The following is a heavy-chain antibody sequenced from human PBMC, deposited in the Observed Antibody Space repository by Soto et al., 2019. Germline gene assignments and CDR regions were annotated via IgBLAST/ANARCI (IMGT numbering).Heavy chain of an antibody. D-gene: IGHD5-12*01. CDR3: ARGQEGVVATH. Sequence: QVQLQQWGAGLLKPSETLSLNCAVTGGSLSGYYWSWIRQPPGKGLEWIGEVKDGGHTNYSPSLSGRVTISSDTSSNQFSLRLNSVTAADTGVYYCARGQEGVVATHWDQGSLVTVSS. CDR1: GGSLSGYY. CDR2: VKDGGHT. V-gene: IGHV4-34*01. J-gene: IGHJ4*02.